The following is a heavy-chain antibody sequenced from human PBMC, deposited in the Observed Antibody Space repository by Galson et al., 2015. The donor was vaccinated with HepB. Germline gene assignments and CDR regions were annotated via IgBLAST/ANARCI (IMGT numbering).Heavy chain of an antibody. CDR2: ISSSSSYI. CDR3: ARDNITLGYNWNDVGGAFDI. V-gene: IGHV3-21*01. D-gene: IGHD1-20*01. Sequence: SLRLSCAASGFTFSSYSMNWVRQAPGKGLEWVSSISSSSSYIYYADSVKGRFTISRDNSKNTLYLQMNSLRAEDTAVYYCARDNITLGYNWNDVGGAFDIWGQGTMVTVSS. J-gene: IGHJ3*02. CDR1: GFTFSSYS.